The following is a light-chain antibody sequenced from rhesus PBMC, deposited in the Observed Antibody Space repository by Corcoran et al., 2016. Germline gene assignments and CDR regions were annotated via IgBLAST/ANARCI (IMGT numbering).Light chain of an antibody. CDR1: NDYRNYA. V-gene: IGLV9-84*01. Sequence: QPVLTQPSSASASLGASVTLTCTLSNDYRNYAVDWHQQRPGKGPQFVMRVDTGRIVGSKGEDLPYRFSGSGSGLKRDLTIKNIQEEEEGDYHLGEYHGTGDSFVYVFGSGTKLTVL. J-gene: IGLJ6*01. CDR3: GEYHGTGDSFVYV. CDR2: VDTGRIVG.